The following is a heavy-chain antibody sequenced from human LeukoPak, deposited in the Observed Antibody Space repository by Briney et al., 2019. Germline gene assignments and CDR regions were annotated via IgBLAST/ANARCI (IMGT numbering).Heavy chain of an antibody. J-gene: IGHJ6*03. CDR3: ARGKGIAAAGTFPSHYYYYMDV. CDR2: ISYDGSNK. CDR1: GFTFSSYA. V-gene: IGHV3-30*01. Sequence: GRSLRLSCAASGFTFSSYAMHWVRQAPGKGLEWVAVISYDGSNKYYADSVKGRFTISRDNSKNTLYLQMNSLRAEDTAVYYCARGKGIAAAGTFPSHYYYYMDVWGEGTTVTVSS. D-gene: IGHD6-13*01.